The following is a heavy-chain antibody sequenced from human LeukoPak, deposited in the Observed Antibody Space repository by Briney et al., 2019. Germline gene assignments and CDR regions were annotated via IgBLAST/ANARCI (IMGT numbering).Heavy chain of an antibody. D-gene: IGHD5-18*01. Sequence: PGGSLRLSCEASGFTLSSYSMNWVRQAPGKGLEYISYISSSSSTIYCADSVKGRFTISRDNAKNSLYLQMNGLRAEDTAVYYCARDYRYGIDYWGQGTLVTVSS. CDR1: GFTLSSYS. CDR2: ISSSSSTI. V-gene: IGHV3-48*01. J-gene: IGHJ4*02. CDR3: ARDYRYGIDY.